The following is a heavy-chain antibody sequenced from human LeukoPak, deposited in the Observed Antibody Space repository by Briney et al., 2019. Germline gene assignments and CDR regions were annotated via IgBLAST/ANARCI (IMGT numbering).Heavy chain of an antibody. V-gene: IGHV1-18*04. CDR1: GYTFTSYG. Sequence: ASVKVSCKASGYTFTSYGISWVRQAPGQGLEWMGWISAYNGNTNYAQRLQGRVTMTTDTSTSTAYMELRSLRSDDTAVYYCARVDYGDYVSTRWFDLWGQGTLVTVSS. J-gene: IGHJ5*02. CDR3: ARVDYGDYVSTRWFDL. CDR2: ISAYNGNT. D-gene: IGHD4-17*01.